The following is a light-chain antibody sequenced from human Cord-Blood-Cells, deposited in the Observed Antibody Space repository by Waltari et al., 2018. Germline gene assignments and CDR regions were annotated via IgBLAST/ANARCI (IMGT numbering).Light chain of an antibody. CDR3: QAWDSRV. CDR2: QDS. CDR1: KLGDKY. V-gene: IGLV3-1*01. Sequence: SYELTQPPSVSVSPGQTASITCSGDKLGDKYACWYQQKPGQSPVLVIYQDSKRPSGIPGRFSGSNSGNTATLTISGTQAMDEADYYCQAWDSRVFGTGTKVTVL. J-gene: IGLJ1*01.